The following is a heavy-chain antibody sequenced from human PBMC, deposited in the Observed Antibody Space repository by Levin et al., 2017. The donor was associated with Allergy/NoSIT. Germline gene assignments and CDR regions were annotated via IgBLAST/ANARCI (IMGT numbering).Heavy chain of an antibody. J-gene: IGHJ3*02. CDR1: GFTFSSYA. Sequence: GASVKVSCAASGFTFSSYAMSWVRQAPGKGLEWVSAISGSGGSTYYADSVKGRFTISRDNSKNTLYLQMNSLRAEDTAVYYCAAQVTKDIVVVVAAYAFDIWGQGTMVTVSS. V-gene: IGHV3-23*01. D-gene: IGHD2-15*01. CDR2: ISGSGGST. CDR3: AAQVTKDIVVVVAAYAFDI.